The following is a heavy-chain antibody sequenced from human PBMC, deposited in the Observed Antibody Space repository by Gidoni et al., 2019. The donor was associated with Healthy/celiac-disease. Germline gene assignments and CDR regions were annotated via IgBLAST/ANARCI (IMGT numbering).Heavy chain of an antibody. Sequence: EVQLVESGGGLVQPGGSLRLSCSASGFPFISHALHCVRQAPGKGLEYVSAISSNGGSTYYADSVKGRFTISRDNSKNTLYLQMSSLRAEDTAVYYCVKTVGDYGGNSGGLFFDYWGQGTLVTVSS. J-gene: IGHJ4*02. D-gene: IGHD4-17*01. CDR3: VKTVGDYGGNSGGLFFDY. CDR2: ISSNGGST. CDR1: GFPFISHA. V-gene: IGHV3-64D*06.